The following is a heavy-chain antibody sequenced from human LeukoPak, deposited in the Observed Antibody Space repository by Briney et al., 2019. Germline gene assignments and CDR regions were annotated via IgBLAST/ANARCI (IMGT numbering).Heavy chain of an antibody. CDR2: ISYDGSNK. V-gene: IGHV3-30*18. CDR3: AEDRLAVAGTLILDY. J-gene: IGHJ4*02. CDR1: GFTFSSYG. Sequence: GGSLRLSCAASGFTFSSYGMHWVRQPPGKGLEWVAVISYDGSNKYYADFMKGRFTISRDNSQNTLYLQMNSLRAEDTAVYYCAEDRLAVAGTLILDYWGQGTLVTVSS. D-gene: IGHD6-19*01.